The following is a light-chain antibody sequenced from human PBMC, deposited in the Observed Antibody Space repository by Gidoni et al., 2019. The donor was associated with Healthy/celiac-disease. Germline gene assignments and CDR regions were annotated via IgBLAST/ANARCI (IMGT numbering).Light chain of an antibody. CDR2: KAS. V-gene: IGKV1-5*03. J-gene: IGKJ1*01. Sequence: DIQMTQSPSTLSASVGDRVTITCRDSQSISSWLAWYQQTPGKAPKLLIYKASSLESGVPSRFSGSGSGTEFTLTISSLQPDDFATYYCQQYKSYSPWTFGQGTKVEIK. CDR1: QSISSW. CDR3: QQYKSYSPWT.